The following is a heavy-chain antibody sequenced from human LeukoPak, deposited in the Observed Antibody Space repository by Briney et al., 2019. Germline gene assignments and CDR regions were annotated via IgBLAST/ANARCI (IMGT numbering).Heavy chain of an antibody. J-gene: IGHJ3*02. CDR1: GFTVSNNR. Sequence: PGGSLRLSCAASGFTVSNNRLSWVRQAPGMGLEWVSTIYSDGNTYYPDSVKGRFTISRDNSKNTLYLEMNSLRTEDTAVYYCVRERGPFDGFDIWGQGTMVTVSS. CDR3: VRERGPFDGFDI. CDR2: IYSDGNT. V-gene: IGHV3-53*01.